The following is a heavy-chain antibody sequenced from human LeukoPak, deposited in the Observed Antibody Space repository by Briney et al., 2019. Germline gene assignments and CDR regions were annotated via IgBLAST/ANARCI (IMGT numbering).Heavy chain of an antibody. CDR2: INPSGGST. J-gene: IGHJ4*02. D-gene: IGHD6-19*01. V-gene: IGHV1-46*01. Sequence: ASVKVSCRASGYTFTSYGISWVRQAPGQGLEWMGIINPSGGSTTSAQKFQGRVTMTRDTSTSTVYMELSSLRSEDTALYYCARVHTSGWYGGPLDYWGQGTLVTVSS. CDR3: ARVHTSGWYGGPLDY. CDR1: GYTFTSYG.